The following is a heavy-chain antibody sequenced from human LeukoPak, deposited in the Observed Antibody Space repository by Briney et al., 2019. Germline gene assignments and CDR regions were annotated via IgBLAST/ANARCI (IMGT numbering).Heavy chain of an antibody. CDR1: GFTFSDAW. D-gene: IGHD3-22*01. CDR3: ATDPSSGYYWGFQH. V-gene: IGHV3-15*01. CDR2: IKSKTDGGTT. J-gene: IGHJ1*01. Sequence: PGGSLRLSCAASGFTFSDAWMNWVRQTPGKGLEWVGRIKSKTDGGTTDYAAPVKGRFTISRDDSKNTLYLQMSSLKTEDTAVYYCATDPSSGYYWGFQHWGQGTLVTVSS.